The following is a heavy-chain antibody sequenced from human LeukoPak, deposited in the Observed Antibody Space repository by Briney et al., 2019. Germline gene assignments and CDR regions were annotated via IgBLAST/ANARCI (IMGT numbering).Heavy chain of an antibody. V-gene: IGHV1-2*02. CDR2: INPNSGDT. D-gene: IGHD5-18*01. CDR1: GYTFTGYY. J-gene: IGHJ4*02. Sequence: EASVKVSCKASGYTFTGYYMHWVRQAPGQGLEWMGWINPNSGDTNYAQKFQGRVTMTRDTSINTAYMELSRLRSDDTAAYYCARDRSPAPGRSYGRGHFDYWGQGTLVTVSS. CDR3: ARDRSPAPGRSYGRGHFDY.